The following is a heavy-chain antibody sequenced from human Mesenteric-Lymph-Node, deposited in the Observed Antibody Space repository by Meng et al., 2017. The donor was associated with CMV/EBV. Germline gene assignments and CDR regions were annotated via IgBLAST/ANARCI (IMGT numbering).Heavy chain of an antibody. D-gene: IGHD2-2*02. J-gene: IGHJ6*02. CDR1: GFTFSSYE. CDR2: ISSSGSTI. Sequence: GGSLRLSCAASGFTFSSYEMNWVRQAPGKGLEWVSYISSSGSTIYYADSVKGRFTISRDNAKNSLYLQMNSLRAEDTAVYYCARDVLGYCSSTSCYTVGYYYGMDVWGQGTTVTVSS. V-gene: IGHV3-48*03. CDR3: ARDVLGYCSSTSCYTVGYYYGMDV.